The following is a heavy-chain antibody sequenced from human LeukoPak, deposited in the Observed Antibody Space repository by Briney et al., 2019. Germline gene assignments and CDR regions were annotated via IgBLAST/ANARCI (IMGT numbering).Heavy chain of an antibody. D-gene: IGHD3-22*01. CDR1: GGSISSYY. J-gene: IGHJ4*02. Sequence: PSETLSLTCTASGGSISSYYWSWIRQPPGKGLEWIGYIYYSGSTNYNPSLKSRVTISVDTSKNQFSLKLSSVTAADTAVYYCARVSSYYDSSGYYYLGLFDYWGQGTLVTVSS. CDR2: IYYSGST. CDR3: ARVSSYYDSSGYYYLGLFDY. V-gene: IGHV4-59*01.